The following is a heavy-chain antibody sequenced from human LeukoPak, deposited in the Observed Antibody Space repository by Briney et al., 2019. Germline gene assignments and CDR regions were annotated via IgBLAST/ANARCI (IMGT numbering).Heavy chain of an antibody. V-gene: IGHV3-48*03. D-gene: IGHD4-17*01. Sequence: PGGSLRLSCAASEFTFTSYEMNWVRQAPGKGLEWVSYISNSGTTIYYADSVKGRFTISRDNAKNSLYLQMNSLRAEDTAVYYCARDRSTVTTWVDYWGQGTLVTVSS. CDR3: ARDRSTVTTWVDY. CDR2: ISNSGTTI. J-gene: IGHJ4*02. CDR1: EFTFTSYE.